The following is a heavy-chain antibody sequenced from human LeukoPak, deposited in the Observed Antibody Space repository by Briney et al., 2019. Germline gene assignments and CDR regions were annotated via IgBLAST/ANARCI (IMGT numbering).Heavy chain of an antibody. CDR1: GGSISVSSYY. J-gene: IGHJ4*02. D-gene: IGHD2-2*02. CDR3: ARHSAAIIPLGGY. V-gene: IGHV4-39*01. Sequence: PSETLSLICTVSGGSISVSSYYWGWIRQPPGKGLEWIGTISNSGSTYYNPSLKSRVTISVDTSKNQFSLKLSSVTAADTAMYYCARHSAAIIPLGGYWGQGTLVTVSS. CDR2: ISNSGST.